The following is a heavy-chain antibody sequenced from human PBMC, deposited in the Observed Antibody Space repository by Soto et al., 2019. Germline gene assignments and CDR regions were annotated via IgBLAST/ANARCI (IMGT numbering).Heavy chain of an antibody. CDR1: GFTFSSYG. Sequence: PGGSLILSCAASGFTFSSYGMHWFRQAPGKGLEWVAVIWYDGSNKYYADSVKGRFTISRDNSKNTLYLQMNSLRAEDTAVYYCARESPESYDSSGYYLDYWRQGTLVTVSS. V-gene: IGHV3-33*01. CDR2: IWYDGSNK. D-gene: IGHD3-22*01. CDR3: ARESPESYDSSGYYLDY. J-gene: IGHJ4*02.